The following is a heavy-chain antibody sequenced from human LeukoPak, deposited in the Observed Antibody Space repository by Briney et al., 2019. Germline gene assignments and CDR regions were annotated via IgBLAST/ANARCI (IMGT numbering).Heavy chain of an antibody. D-gene: IGHD3-22*01. J-gene: IGHJ4*02. CDR3: VRRISGYQYYFDY. CDR2: IYHSGST. V-gene: IGHV4-30-2*01. Sequence: SQTLSLTCTVSGGSISSGGYYWSWIRQPPGKGLEWIGYIYHSGSTYYNPSLKSRVTISVDRSKNQFSLKLSSVTAADTAVYYCVRRISGYQYYFDYWGQGILVTVSS. CDR1: GGSISSGGYY.